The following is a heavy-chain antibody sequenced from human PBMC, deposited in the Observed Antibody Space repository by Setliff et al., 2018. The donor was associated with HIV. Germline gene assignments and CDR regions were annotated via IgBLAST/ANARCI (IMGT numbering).Heavy chain of an antibody. Sequence: SETLSLTCTVSGGSISSHYWSWIRQPPGKGLEWIGYIYYSGSTNYNPSLKSRVTISEDTSKNQFSLKLSSVTAADTAVYYCATYADRESNRFDPWGQGILVTVSS. CDR2: IYYSGST. V-gene: IGHV4-59*11. J-gene: IGHJ5*02. D-gene: IGHD3-10*01. CDR3: ATYADRESNRFDP. CDR1: GGSISSHY.